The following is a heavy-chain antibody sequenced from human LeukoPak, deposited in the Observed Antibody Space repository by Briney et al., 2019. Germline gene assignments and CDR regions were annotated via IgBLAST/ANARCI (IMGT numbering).Heavy chain of an antibody. J-gene: IGHJ5*02. D-gene: IGHD3-10*01. CDR2: IYYSGST. Sequence: SETLSLTCTVSGGSISGYYWNWIRQPPGKGLEWIGYIYYSGSTNYNPSLKSRVTISVDMSKNQFSLKLTSVTAADTAVYYCARVITIIRGLDPWGQGTLVTVSS. CDR1: GGSISGYY. V-gene: IGHV4-59*01. CDR3: ARVITIIRGLDP.